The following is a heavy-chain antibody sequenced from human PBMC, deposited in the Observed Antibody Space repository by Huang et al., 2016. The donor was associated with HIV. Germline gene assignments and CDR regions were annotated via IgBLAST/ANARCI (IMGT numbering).Heavy chain of an antibody. J-gene: IGHJ4*02. CDR2: FNTENLKI. CDR3: AIGPRGIATTYFDY. CDR1: GSFVTEVS. Sequence: CKVSGSFVTEVSMHWLRQTPGKGLEWMGGFNTENLKIFYAKKFKGRVTMTEDTDTAYLEMTSLKYDDTAIYYCAIGPRGIATTYFDYWGQGTLVTVSS. V-gene: IGHV1-24*01. D-gene: IGHD3-10*01.